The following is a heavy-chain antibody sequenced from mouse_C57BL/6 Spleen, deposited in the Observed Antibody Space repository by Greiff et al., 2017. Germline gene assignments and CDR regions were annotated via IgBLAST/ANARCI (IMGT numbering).Heavy chain of an antibody. CDR1: GYTFTSYW. CDR2: IHPNSGST. V-gene: IGHV1-64*01. J-gene: IGHJ2*01. CDR3: AREVANWVDD. Sequence: VKLQQPGAELVKPGASVKLSCKASGYTFTSYWMHWVKQRPGQGLEWIGMIHPNSGSTNYNEKFKSKATLTVDKSSSTAYMQLSSLTSEDSAVYYCAREVANWVDDWGQGTTLTVAS. D-gene: IGHD4-1*01.